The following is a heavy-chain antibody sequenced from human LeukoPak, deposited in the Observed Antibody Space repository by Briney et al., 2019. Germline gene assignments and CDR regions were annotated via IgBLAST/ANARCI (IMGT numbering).Heavy chain of an antibody. CDR3: ARGASYSSGWYLDYYYYGMDV. CDR1: GGTFSSYA. D-gene: IGHD6-19*01. V-gene: IGHV1-69*13. CDR2: IIPIFGTA. Sequence: SVKVSCKASGGTFSSYAISWVRQAPGQGLEWMGGIIPIFGTANYAQKFQGRVTITADESTSTAYMELSSLRSEDTAVYYCARGASYSSGWYLDYYYYGMDVWGQGTTVTVSS. J-gene: IGHJ6*02.